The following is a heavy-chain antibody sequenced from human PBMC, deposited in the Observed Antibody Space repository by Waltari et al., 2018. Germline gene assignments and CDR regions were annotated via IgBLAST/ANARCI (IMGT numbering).Heavy chain of an antibody. CDR3: ARLRGTFGF. CDR1: GFPFRNYE. D-gene: IGHD3-16*01. J-gene: IGHJ3*01. CDR2: ISGSDTGGLT. V-gene: IGHV3-48*03. Sequence: EVQLVESGGGLVQPGGSLRLSCAVSGFPFRNYEINWVRQAPGRGLEGVSYISGSDTGGLTHYAESVKGRFTISRDNIENTLYLQMNSLRVDDTAVYYCARLRGTFGFWGQGTMVTVSS.